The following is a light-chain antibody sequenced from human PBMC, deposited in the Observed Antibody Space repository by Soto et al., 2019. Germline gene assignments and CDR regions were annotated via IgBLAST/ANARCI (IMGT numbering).Light chain of an antibody. CDR3: SSYTSSTTLYV. CDR2: DVS. V-gene: IGLV2-14*03. J-gene: IGLJ1*01. Sequence: CALTKPASVSGSPGQSITISCTGTSSDVGGYNYVSWYQQLPGKAPKLIIYDVSNRPSGVSNRFSASKSANAASLTISGLQAEDEADYYCSSYTSSTTLYVFGSGTKVTVL. CDR1: SSDVGGYNY.